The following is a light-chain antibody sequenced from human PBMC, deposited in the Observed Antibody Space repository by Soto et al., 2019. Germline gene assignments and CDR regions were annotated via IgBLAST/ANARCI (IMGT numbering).Light chain of an antibody. V-gene: IGKV3-15*01. CDR3: QQYQNLWT. CDR2: RAS. Sequence: ILMTQSPATLSVSPGERATLSCRASQTIYSNVAWYQQRPGQAPRLLIYRASARATGIPARVSGSGSGTEFTLTIGSLQSEDSAVYYCQQYQNLWTFGQGTKVEIK. J-gene: IGKJ1*01. CDR1: QTIYSN.